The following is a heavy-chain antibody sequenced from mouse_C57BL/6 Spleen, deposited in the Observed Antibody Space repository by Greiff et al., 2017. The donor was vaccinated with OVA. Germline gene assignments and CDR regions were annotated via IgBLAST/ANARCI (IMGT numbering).Heavy chain of an antibody. V-gene: IGHV1-81*01. CDR2: IYPRSGNT. J-gene: IGHJ1*03. CDR3: ARGGGHDRGYFDV. D-gene: IGHD2-12*01. Sequence: VKLQESGAELARPGASVKLSCKASGYTFTSYGISWVKQRTGQGLEWIGEIYPRSGNTYYNEKFKGKATLTADKSSSTAYMELRSLTSEDSAVYFCARGGGHDRGYFDVWGTGTTVTVSS. CDR1: GYTFTSYG.